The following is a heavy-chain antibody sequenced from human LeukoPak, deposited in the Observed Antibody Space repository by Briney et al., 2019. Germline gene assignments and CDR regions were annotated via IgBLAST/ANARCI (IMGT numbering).Heavy chain of an antibody. CDR3: ARYHSGSTRDYYYYMDV. J-gene: IGHJ6*03. Sequence: SETLSLTCTVSGGSISSSSYYWGWIRQPPGKGLEWIGYIYYSGSTNYNPSLKSRVTISVDTSENQFSLKLSSVTAADTAVYYCARYHSGSTRDYYYYMDVWGKGTTVTVSS. D-gene: IGHD1-26*01. CDR1: GGSISSSSYY. CDR2: IYYSGST. V-gene: IGHV4-61*05.